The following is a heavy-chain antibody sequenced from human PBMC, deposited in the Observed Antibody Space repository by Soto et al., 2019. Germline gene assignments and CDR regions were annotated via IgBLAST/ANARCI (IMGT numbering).Heavy chain of an antibody. V-gene: IGHV1-24*01. D-gene: IGHD2-8*01. CDR2: FDPEDGET. Sequence: VASVKVSCKVSGYTLTELSMHWVRQAPGKGLEWMGGFDPEDGETIYAQKFQGRVTMTEDTSTDTAYMELSSLRSEDTAVYYCATFLDYCTNGVCYPGAFDIWGQGTMVT. CDR1: GYTLTELS. J-gene: IGHJ3*02. CDR3: ATFLDYCTNGVCYPGAFDI.